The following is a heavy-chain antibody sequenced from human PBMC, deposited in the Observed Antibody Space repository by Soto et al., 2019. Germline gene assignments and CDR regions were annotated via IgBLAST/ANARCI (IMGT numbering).Heavy chain of an antibody. D-gene: IGHD3-9*01. V-gene: IGHV3-7*03. J-gene: IGHJ4*02. Sequence: EVQLVESGGCFVQPGGSLRLACAASGFTFSGYWMPWVRQAPGKGLEWVADIKKDGTEKYYVDSVKGRFTISRDNDKKSVYLQMNGLTVEDTAVYRCARGPSYSDYSNDWFFDSWGQGALVTVSS. CDR2: IKKDGTEK. CDR3: ARGPSYSDYSNDWFFDS. CDR1: GFTFSGYW.